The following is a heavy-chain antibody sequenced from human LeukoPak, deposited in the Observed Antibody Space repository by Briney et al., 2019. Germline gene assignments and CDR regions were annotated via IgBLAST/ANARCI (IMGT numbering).Heavy chain of an antibody. CDR2: IYYSGST. J-gene: IGHJ6*03. CDR3: ARMGRIAARPYYYYMDV. V-gene: IGHV4-59*01. CDR1: GGSFYGSH. D-gene: IGHD6-6*01. Sequence: SETLSLTCAVSGGSFYGSHWNWIRQSPVKGLEWIGYIYYSGSTNYNPSLKSRVTISVDTSKNQFSLKLSSVTAADTAVYYCARMGRIAARPYYYYMDVWGKGTTVTVSS.